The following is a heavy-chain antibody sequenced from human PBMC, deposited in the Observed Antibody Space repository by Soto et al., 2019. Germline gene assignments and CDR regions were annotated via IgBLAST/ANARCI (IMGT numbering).Heavy chain of an antibody. V-gene: IGHV1-69*06. J-gene: IGHJ6*02. CDR3: ASWRFWSGYLDV. Sequence: GASVKVSCKASGGTFSSYAISWVRQAPGRGLEWMGGIIPIFGTANYAQKFQGRVTITADKSTSTAYMELGSLRSEDTAVYYCASWRFWSGYLDVWGQGTTVTVSS. D-gene: IGHD3-3*01. CDR1: GGTFSSYA. CDR2: IIPIFGTA.